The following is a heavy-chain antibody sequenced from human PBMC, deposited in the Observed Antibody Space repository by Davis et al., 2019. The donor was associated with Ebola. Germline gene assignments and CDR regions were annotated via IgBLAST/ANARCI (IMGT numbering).Heavy chain of an antibody. CDR3: ATGGYSYGLDY. CDR1: GGSVSSGSYY. J-gene: IGHJ4*02. D-gene: IGHD5-18*01. V-gene: IGHV4-61*01. CDR2: IYYSGST. Sequence: MPSETLSLTCTVSGGSVSSGSYYWSWIRQPPGKGLEWIGYIYYSGSTNYNPSLKSRVTISVDTSKNQFSLKLSSVTAADTAVYYCATGGYSYGLDYWGQGTLVTVSS.